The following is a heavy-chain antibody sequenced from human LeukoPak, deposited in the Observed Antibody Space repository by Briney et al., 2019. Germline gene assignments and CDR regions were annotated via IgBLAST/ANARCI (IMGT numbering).Heavy chain of an antibody. CDR2: IRYDGSNK. CDR3: ARDRYDYVWGSYRRPFHFDY. V-gene: IGHV3-30*02. D-gene: IGHD3-16*02. Sequence: GGSLRLSCAASGFTFSSYGMQWVRQAPGKGLEWVAFIRYDGSNKYYVDSVKGRFTISRDNSKNTLYLQMSSLRAEDTAVYYCARDRYDYVWGSYRRPFHFDYWGQGTLVTVSS. CDR1: GFTFSSYG. J-gene: IGHJ4*02.